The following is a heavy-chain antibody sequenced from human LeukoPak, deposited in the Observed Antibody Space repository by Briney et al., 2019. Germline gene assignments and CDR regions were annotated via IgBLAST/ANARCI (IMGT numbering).Heavy chain of an antibody. Sequence: SETLSLTCTVSGGSINNYYWSWIRQPAGKGLEWIGRIYTRGSTNYNPSLKSRVTMSVDTSKNQFFLKLSSVTTADTAVYYCARGRYCSADICSGGDAFDIWGQGTMVSVSS. D-gene: IGHD2-15*01. V-gene: IGHV4-4*07. CDR2: IYTRGST. J-gene: IGHJ3*02. CDR1: GGSINNYY. CDR3: ARGRYCSADICSGGDAFDI.